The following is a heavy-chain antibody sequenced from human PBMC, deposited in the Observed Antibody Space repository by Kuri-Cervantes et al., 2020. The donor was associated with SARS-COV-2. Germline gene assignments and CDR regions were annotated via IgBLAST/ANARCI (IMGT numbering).Heavy chain of an antibody. CDR2: IYHSGST. CDR1: GYSISSGYY. J-gene: IGHJ5*02. Sequence: GSLRLSCTVSGYSISSGYYWGWIRQPPGKGLEWIGSIYHSGSTYYNPSLKSRVTIPVDTSKNQFSLKLSSVTAADTAVYYCARQYWSGFVNWFDPWGQGTLVTVSS. V-gene: IGHV4-38-2*02. CDR3: ARQYWSGFVNWFDP. D-gene: IGHD3-3*01.